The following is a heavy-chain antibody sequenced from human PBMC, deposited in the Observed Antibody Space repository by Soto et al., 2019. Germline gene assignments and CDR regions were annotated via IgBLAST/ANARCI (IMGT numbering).Heavy chain of an antibody. D-gene: IGHD2-15*01. J-gene: IGHJ5*01. CDR3: GRVVEGATRHTDFDS. CDR2: VYYSGGA. Sequence: SETLSLTCAVSGVSIHNSHSFWAWIRQPPGKGLEFIGSVYYSGGANYNPSLKSRVTISVDTSKNQLSLRVNSVTAADTAVYYCGRVVEGATRHTDFDSWGQGTLVTGS. CDR1: GVSIHNSHSF. V-gene: IGHV4-39*01.